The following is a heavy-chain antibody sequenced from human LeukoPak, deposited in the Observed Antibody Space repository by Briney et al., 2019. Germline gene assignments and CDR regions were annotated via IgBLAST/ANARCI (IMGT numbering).Heavy chain of an antibody. CDR3: TRHDVVPVLGHGMAD. J-gene: IGHJ6*02. D-gene: IGHD2-2*01. V-gene: IGHV4-59*08. Sequence: SETLSLTCSVSGAYIGTYYWSWMRQAPGKGLEWIGYISPDGYKLNTPSLRSRVTITRDTSENQFSLILSSVTAADTAVYYCTRHDVVPVLGHGMADWGQGTTVTVAS. CDR2: ISPDGYK. CDR1: GAYIGTYY.